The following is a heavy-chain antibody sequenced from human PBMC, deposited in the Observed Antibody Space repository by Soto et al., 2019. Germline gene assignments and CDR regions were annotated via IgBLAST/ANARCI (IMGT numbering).Heavy chain of an antibody. Sequence: GASVKVSCKASGYTFTAYYIHWVRQAPGQGLEWVGWINPNTGATNYAQKFQGRVTMTRDTSISTAYMELNRLTSDDTAVYYCARDPIWTYTWNYARLNYLDPWGQGTLVTVSS. V-gene: IGHV1-2*02. D-gene: IGHD1-7*01. CDR3: ARDPIWTYTWNYARLNYLDP. CDR1: GYTFTAYY. J-gene: IGHJ5*02. CDR2: INPNTGAT.